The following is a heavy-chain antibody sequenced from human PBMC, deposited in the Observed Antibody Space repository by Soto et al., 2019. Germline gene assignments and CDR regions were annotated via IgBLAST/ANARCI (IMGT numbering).Heavy chain of an antibody. CDR1: GFTFSSYA. V-gene: IGHV3-30-3*01. D-gene: IGHD4-17*01. J-gene: IGHJ2*01. Sequence: QVQLVESGGGVVQPGRSLRLSCAASGFTFSSYAMHWVRQAPGKGLEWVAVISYDGSNKYYADSVKGRFTISRDNSKNTLYLQMNSLRAEDTAVYYCARDWRYTVTTFWYFDLWGRGTLVTVSS. CDR3: ARDWRYTVTTFWYFDL. CDR2: ISYDGSNK.